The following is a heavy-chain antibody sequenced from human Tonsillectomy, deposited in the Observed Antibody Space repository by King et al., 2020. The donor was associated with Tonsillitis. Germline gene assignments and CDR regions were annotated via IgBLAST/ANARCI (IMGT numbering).Heavy chain of an antibody. CDR2: VNSDGSSA. D-gene: IGHD1-26*01. V-gene: IGHV3-74*01. CDR3: ARAPSASYRTFWYQDREEHAFDI. CDR1: GFTFSSYW. Sequence: VQLVESRGGLVQPGGSLRLSCAASGFTFSSYWMHWVRQAPGKGLVWVSRVNSDGSSATYADSVKGRFTISRDNAKNTLYLQMNGLRAEDTAVYYCARAPSASYRTFWYQDREEHAFDIWGQGTMVTVSS. J-gene: IGHJ3*02.